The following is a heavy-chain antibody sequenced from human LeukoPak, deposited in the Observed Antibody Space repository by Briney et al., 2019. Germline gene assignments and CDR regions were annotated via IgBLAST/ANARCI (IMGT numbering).Heavy chain of an antibody. CDR3: ARALYYDFWSGYWSDYYYYYYMDV. Sequence: GGSLRLSCAASGFTFSSNYMSWVRQAPGKGLEWVANIKQDGSEKYYVDSVKGRFTISRDNAKNSLYLQMNSLRAEDTAVYYCARALYYDFWSGYWSDYYYYYYMDVWGKGTTVTVSS. V-gene: IGHV3-7*01. D-gene: IGHD3-3*01. CDR2: IKQDGSEK. J-gene: IGHJ6*03. CDR1: GFTFSSNY.